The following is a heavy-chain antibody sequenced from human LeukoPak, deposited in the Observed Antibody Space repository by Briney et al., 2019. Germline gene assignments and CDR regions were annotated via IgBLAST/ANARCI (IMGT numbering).Heavy chain of an antibody. CDR3: ARGAGKGYFDY. CDR1: GFTVSSND. V-gene: IGHV3-53*05. J-gene: IGHJ4*02. CDR2: IYSGGST. D-gene: IGHD1-14*01. Sequence: GGSLRLSCAASGFTVSSNDMSWVRQAPGKGLECISVIYSGGSTDYADSVKGRLTISRDNSKNTLYLQMNSLRAEDTAVYYCARGAGKGYFDYWGQGTLVTVSS.